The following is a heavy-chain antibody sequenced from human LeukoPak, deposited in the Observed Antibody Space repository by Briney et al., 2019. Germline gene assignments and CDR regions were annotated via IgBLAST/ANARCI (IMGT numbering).Heavy chain of an antibody. CDR1: GFTFSSYA. D-gene: IGHD3-10*01. V-gene: IGHV3-30-3*01. J-gene: IGHJ4*02. CDR3: ASAYYYGSGGILGY. Sequence: GGSLRLSCAASGFTFSSYAMHWVRQAPGKGLEWVAVISYDGSNKYYADSVKGRFTISRDNSKNTLYLQMNSLRAEDTAVYYCASAYYYGSGGILGYWGQGTLVTVSS. CDR2: ISYDGSNK.